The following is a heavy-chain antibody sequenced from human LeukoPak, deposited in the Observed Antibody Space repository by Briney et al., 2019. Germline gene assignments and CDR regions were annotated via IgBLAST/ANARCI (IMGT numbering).Heavy chain of an antibody. V-gene: IGHV4-34*01. D-gene: IGHD5-18*01. CDR1: GGSFSGYY. CDR2: INHSGST. CDR3: ARGGYSYGFDY. Sequence: SGTLSLTCAVYGGSFSGYYWSWIRQPPGKGLEWIGEINHSGSTNYNPSLKSRVTISVDTSKNQFSLKLSSVTAADTAVYYCARGGYSYGFDYWGQGTLVTVSS. J-gene: IGHJ4*02.